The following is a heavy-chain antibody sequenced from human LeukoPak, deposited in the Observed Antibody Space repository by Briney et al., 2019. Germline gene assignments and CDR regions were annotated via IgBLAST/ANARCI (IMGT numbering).Heavy chain of an antibody. J-gene: IGHJ4*02. Sequence: GASVKVSCKASGYTFTSYGISWVRQAPGQGLEWMGWISAYNGNTNYAQKLQGRVAMTTDTSTSTAYMELRSLRSDDTAVYYCARDPKWGMVRGYKGAFDYWGQGTLVTVSS. D-gene: IGHD3-10*01. CDR3: ARDPKWGMVRGYKGAFDY. CDR1: GYTFTSYG. V-gene: IGHV1-18*01. CDR2: ISAYNGNT.